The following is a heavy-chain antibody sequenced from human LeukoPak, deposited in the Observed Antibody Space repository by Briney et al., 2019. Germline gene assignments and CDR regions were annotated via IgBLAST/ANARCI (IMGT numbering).Heavy chain of an antibody. Sequence: GGSLRLSCAASGFSFSTYNMNWVRQAPGKGLEWVSRINTDGSTTDYADSVKGRFTISRDNAKNTLYLQMNSLGAEDTAVYYCARDLAGARDKWGQGTLVTVSS. D-gene: IGHD2-15*01. J-gene: IGHJ4*02. V-gene: IGHV3-74*01. CDR2: INTDGSTT. CDR3: ARDLAGARDK. CDR1: GFSFSTYN.